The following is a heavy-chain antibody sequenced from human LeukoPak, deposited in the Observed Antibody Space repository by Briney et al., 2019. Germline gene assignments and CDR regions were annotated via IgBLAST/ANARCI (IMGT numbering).Heavy chain of an antibody. V-gene: IGHV1-2*02. CDR3: ARDHRYYDSSGYLGY. J-gene: IGHJ4*02. CDR1: GYTFTGYY. CDR2: INPNSGGT. Sequence: ASVKVSFKASGYTFTGYYMHWVRHAPGQGLEWMGWINPNSGGTNYAQKFQGRVTMTRDTSISTAYMELSRLRSDDTAVYYCARDHRYYDSSGYLGYWGQGTLVTVS. D-gene: IGHD3-22*01.